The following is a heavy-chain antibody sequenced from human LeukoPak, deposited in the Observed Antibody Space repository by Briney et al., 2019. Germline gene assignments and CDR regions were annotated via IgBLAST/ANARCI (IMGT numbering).Heavy chain of an antibody. V-gene: IGHV4-34*01. CDR1: GGSFSGYY. Sequence: SETLSLTCAVYGGSFSGYYWSWIRQSPGKGLEWIGEINHSEATDYNPSFKSRVTISVDTSKNQFSLKLSSVTAADTAVYYCAREAQYCSGGSCYGGYFQHWGQGTLVTVSS. J-gene: IGHJ1*01. CDR3: AREAQYCSGGSCYGGYFQH. D-gene: IGHD2-15*01. CDR2: INHSEAT.